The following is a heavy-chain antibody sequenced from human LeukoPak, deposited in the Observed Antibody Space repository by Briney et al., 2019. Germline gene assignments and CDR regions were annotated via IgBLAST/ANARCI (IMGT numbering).Heavy chain of an antibody. CDR1: GGTFSTFG. V-gene: IGHV1-46*01. J-gene: IGHJ4*02. D-gene: IGHD3-16*01. CDR2: INPSGGST. Sequence: GASVKVSCKASGGTFSTFGISWVRQAPGQGLEWMGIINPSGGSTSYAQKFQGRVTMTRDMSTSTVYMELSSLRSEDTAVYYCARGGLRDQGFRDYWGQGTLVTVSS. CDR3: ARGGLRDQGFRDY.